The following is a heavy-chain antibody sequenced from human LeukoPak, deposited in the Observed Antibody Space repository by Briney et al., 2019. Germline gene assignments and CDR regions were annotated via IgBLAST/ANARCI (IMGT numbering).Heavy chain of an antibody. CDR1: GYTFITYY. J-gene: IGHJ4*02. Sequence: ASVKVSCKASGYTFITYYMHWVRQAPGQGLEWMGIINPDSGSTNYAQSFQGRVTMTRDTSTSTVYMELSSLRSEDTAVYYCARDNSGWYLAYWGQGTLVTVSS. CDR2: INPDSGST. D-gene: IGHD6-19*01. V-gene: IGHV1-46*01. CDR3: ARDNSGWYLAY.